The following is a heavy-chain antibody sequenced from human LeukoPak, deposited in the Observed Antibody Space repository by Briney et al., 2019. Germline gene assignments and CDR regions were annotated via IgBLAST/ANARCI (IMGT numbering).Heavy chain of an antibody. Sequence: ASVKVSCKASGYTFTGYYMHWVRQAPGQGLEWMGWINPNSGGTNYAQKFQGWVTMTRDTSISTAYMELSRLRSDDTAVYYCARDFMVRGVITTRYFDYWGQGTLVTVSS. J-gene: IGHJ4*02. CDR3: ARDFMVRGVITTRYFDY. D-gene: IGHD3-10*01. CDR2: INPNSGGT. CDR1: GYTFTGYY. V-gene: IGHV1-2*04.